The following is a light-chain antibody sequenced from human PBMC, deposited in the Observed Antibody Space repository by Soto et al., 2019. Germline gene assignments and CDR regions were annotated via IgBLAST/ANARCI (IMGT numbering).Light chain of an antibody. J-gene: IGKJ2*01. CDR1: QSIGNS. CDR2: DAS. CDR3: QQYSDWPPHT. V-gene: IGKV3-15*01. Sequence: ETLMTQSPGTLSVSPGERATLSCRASQSIGNSLAWYQHKPGQPPRLLIYDASTRATGIPSRFSGSGSGTEFTLTISSLQSEDFALYYCQQYSDWPPHTFGQGTKLEIK.